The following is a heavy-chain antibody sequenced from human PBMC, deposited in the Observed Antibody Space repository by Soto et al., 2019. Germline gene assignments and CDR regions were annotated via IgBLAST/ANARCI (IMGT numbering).Heavy chain of an antibody. CDR1: GFTFSSYG. D-gene: IGHD2-15*01. CDR3: AKDLIPTLGDYYYYGMDV. CDR2: ISYDGSNK. J-gene: IGHJ6*02. V-gene: IGHV3-30*18. Sequence: QVQLVESGGGVVQPGRSLRLSCAASGFTFSSYGMHWVRQAPGKGLEWAAVISYDGSNKYYADSVKGRFTISRDNSKNTLYPQMNSLRAEDTAVYYCAKDLIPTLGDYYYYGMDVWGQGTTVTVSS.